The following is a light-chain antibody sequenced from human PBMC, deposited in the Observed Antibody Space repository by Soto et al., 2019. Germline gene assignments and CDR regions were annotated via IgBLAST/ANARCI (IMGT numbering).Light chain of an antibody. Sequence: DIQMTQSPSTLSASVGDRVTITCRASQSINSWLAWYQQKPGKAPKLLIYRAARFESRVPSRFSGSGSGTEFILTNSTLQPYDFATYYFQHYYSILGTFDQGTKVEIK. J-gene: IGKJ1*01. CDR3: QHYYSILGT. CDR2: RAA. CDR1: QSINSW. V-gene: IGKV1-5*03.